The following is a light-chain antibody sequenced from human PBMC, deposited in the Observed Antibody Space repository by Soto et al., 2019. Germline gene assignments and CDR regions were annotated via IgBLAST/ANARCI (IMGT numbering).Light chain of an antibody. Sequence: QSVLTQPPSVSAAPGQTVTISCSGSISNIGKNYVSWYQQLPGTAPNVLIYDNNKRPSGIPDRFSGSKSGTSATLGITGLQTGDEADYYCGTWDSSLSAPNWVFGGGTKLTVL. V-gene: IGLV1-51*01. J-gene: IGLJ3*02. CDR2: DNN. CDR3: GTWDSSLSAPNWV. CDR1: ISNIGKNY.